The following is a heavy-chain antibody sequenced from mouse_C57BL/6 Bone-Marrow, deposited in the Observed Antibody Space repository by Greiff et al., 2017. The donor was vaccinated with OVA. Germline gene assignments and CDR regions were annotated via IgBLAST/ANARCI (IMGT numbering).Heavy chain of an antibody. CDR2: IYPRSGNT. V-gene: IGHV1-81*01. Sequence: QVQLKESGAELARPGASVKLSCKASGYTFTSYGISWVKQRTGQGLEWIGEIYPRSGNTYYNEKFKGKATLTADKSSSTAYMELRSLTSEDSAVYFCARKNYCRFDYWGQGTTLTVSS. CDR3: ARKNYCRFDY. D-gene: IGHD1-1*01. CDR1: GYTFTSYG. J-gene: IGHJ2*01.